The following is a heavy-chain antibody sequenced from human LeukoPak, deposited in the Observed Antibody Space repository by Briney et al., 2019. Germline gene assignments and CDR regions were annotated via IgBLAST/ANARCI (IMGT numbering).Heavy chain of an antibody. D-gene: IGHD5-18*01. Sequence: SETLSLTCTVSGGSISSSSYYWGWIRQPPGKGLEWIGRIYFSGSTYYNPSLQSPITISVYTSKNQFSLKLSSVPAADTAVYYCARTEGIRVDTAMGFDYWGQGTLVTVSS. CDR3: ARTEGIRVDTAMGFDY. J-gene: IGHJ4*02. CDR1: GGSISSSSYY. CDR2: IYFSGST. V-gene: IGHV4-39*01.